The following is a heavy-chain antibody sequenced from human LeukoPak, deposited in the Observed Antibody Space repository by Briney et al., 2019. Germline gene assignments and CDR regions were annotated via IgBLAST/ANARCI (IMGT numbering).Heavy chain of an antibody. CDR2: ISYDGSNK. CDR1: GFTFSSYG. V-gene: IGHV3-30*18. J-gene: IGHJ4*02. Sequence: PGGSLRLSCAASGFTFSSYGMHWVRQAPGKGLEWVAVISYDGSNKYYADSVKGRFTISRDNSKNTLYLQMNSPRAEDTAVYYCAKDAILDYWGQGTLVTVSS. CDR3: AKDAILDY.